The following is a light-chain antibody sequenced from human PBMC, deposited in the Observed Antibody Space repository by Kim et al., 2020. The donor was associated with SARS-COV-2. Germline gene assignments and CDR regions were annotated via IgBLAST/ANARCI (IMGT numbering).Light chain of an antibody. Sequence: SLSLGERATLSCRASQSVSTSLAWYQQNPGQAPRLVIYDASNRASGIPARFSGSGSGTDFSLTISTLEAEDFATYYCQQRTGWLTFGGGTKVDIK. CDR3: QQRTGWLT. J-gene: IGKJ4*01. CDR1: QSVSTS. V-gene: IGKV3-11*01. CDR2: DAS.